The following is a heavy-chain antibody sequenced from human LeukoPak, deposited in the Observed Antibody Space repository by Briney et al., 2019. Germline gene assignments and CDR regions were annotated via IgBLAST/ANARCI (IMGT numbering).Heavy chain of an antibody. D-gene: IGHD2-2*01. CDR2: INPNSGGT. J-gene: IGHJ6*03. V-gene: IGHV1-2*02. Sequence: WASVTVSCKTSGYTFTVFYIHWVRQAPGQGLEWMGWINPNSGGTNYAQKFQGRVTMTRDTSISTAYMELSRLRYDDTAVYYCARVLRGSSTSLDYYYYYMDVWGKGTTVTVSS. CDR3: ARVLRGSSTSLDYYYYYMDV. CDR1: GYTFTVFY.